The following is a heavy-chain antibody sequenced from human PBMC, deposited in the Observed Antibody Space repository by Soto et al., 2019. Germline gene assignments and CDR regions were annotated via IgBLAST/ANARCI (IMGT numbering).Heavy chain of an antibody. J-gene: IGHJ6*02. CDR3: ARRWFGELLSKRTYYYVMDV. CDR1: GGSISSSSYY. D-gene: IGHD3-10*01. V-gene: IGHV4-39*01. CDR2: IYYSGST. Sequence: PSETLSLTCTVSGGSISSSSYYWGWIRQPPGKGLEWIGSIYYSGSTYYNPSLKSRVTISVDTSKNQFSLKLSSVTAADTAVYYCARRWFGELLSKRTYYYVMDVWGQGTTVTVSS.